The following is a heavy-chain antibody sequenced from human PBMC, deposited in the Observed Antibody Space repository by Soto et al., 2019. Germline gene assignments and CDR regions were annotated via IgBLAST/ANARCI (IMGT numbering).Heavy chain of an antibody. V-gene: IGHV4-31*01. D-gene: IGHD6-19*01. CDR3: ATVNPGQWLVNY. J-gene: IGHJ4*02. CDR1: GVSISSGDYY. Sequence: QVQLQESGPGLVKPSQTLPLTCTVSGVSISSGDYYWSWIRQHPGKGLEWIGCVYYGGTTYYNPSLKCAISISVDTSKNQFSLKLTSVTAADTAVYYCATVNPGQWLVNYWGQGTLVTVSS. CDR2: VYYGGTT.